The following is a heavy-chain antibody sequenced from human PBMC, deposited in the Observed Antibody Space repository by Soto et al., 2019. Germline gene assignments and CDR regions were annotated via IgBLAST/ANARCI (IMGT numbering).Heavy chain of an antibody. CDR1: GFTFSSYG. V-gene: IGHV3-33*01. CDR3: ARDMFDGAIFGVVMASVDI. J-gene: IGHJ3*02. Sequence: SGGSLRLSCAASGFTFSSYGMHWVRQAPGKGLEWVAVIWYDGSNKYYADSVKGRFTISRDNSKNTLYLQMNSLRAEDTAVYYCARDMFDGAIFGVVMASVDIWGQGTMVTVSS. CDR2: IWYDGSNK. D-gene: IGHD3-3*01.